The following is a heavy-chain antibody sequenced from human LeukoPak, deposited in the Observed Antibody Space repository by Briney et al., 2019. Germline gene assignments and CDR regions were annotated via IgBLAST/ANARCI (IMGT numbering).Heavy chain of an antibody. CDR1: GFTFDDYG. D-gene: IGHD3-22*01. CDR3: AKGGPEYYDSSGYPDWFDP. Sequence: GGSLRLSCAASGFTFDDYGMSWVRQAPGKGLEWVSAISGSGGSTYYADSVKGRFTISRDNSKNTLYLQMNSLRAEDTAVYYCAKGGPEYYDSSGYPDWFDPWGQGTLVTVSS. J-gene: IGHJ5*02. V-gene: IGHV3-23*01. CDR2: ISGSGGST.